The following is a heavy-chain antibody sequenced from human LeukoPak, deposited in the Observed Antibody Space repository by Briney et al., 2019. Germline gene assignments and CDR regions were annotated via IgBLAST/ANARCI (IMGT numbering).Heavy chain of an antibody. CDR3: ARPPGLGIVVVPLGY. V-gene: IGHV3-30*04. CDR1: GFTFSSYA. CDR2: ISYDGSNK. D-gene: IGHD2-2*01. J-gene: IGHJ4*02. Sequence: GGSLRLSCAASGFTFSSYAMHWVRQAPGKGLEWVAVISYDGSNKYYADSVEGRFTISRDNSKNTLYLQMNSLRAEDTAVYYCARPPGLGIVVVPLGYWGQGTLVTVSS.